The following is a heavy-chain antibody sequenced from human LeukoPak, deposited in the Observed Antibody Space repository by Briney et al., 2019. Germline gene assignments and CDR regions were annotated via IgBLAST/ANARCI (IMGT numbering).Heavy chain of an antibody. D-gene: IGHD4-11*01. CDR1: GFTFSSYG. CDR2: IRYDGSNK. V-gene: IGHV3-30*02. Sequence: GGSLRLSCAASGFTFSSYGMHWVRQAPGKGLEWVAFIRYDGSNKYYADSVKGRFTISRDNSKSTLYLQMNSLRAEDTAVYYCARGRGPTVTYYFDYWGQGAPVTVSS. J-gene: IGHJ4*02. CDR3: ARGRGPTVTYYFDY.